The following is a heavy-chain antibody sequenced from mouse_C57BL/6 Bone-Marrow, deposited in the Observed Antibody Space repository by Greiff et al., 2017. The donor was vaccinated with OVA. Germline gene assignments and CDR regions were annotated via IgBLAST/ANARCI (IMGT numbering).Heavy chain of an antibody. D-gene: IGHD2-5*01. CDR3: TPYYSNRGGDY. V-gene: IGHV14-4*01. CDR1: GFNIKDDY. Sequence: DVQLQESGAELVRPGASVKLSCTASGFNIKDDYMHWVKQRPEQGLEWIGWIDPENGDTEYASKFQGKATITADTSSTTAYLQLSSLTSEDTAVYYCTPYYSNRGGDYWGQGTTLTVSS. J-gene: IGHJ2*01. CDR2: IDPENGDT.